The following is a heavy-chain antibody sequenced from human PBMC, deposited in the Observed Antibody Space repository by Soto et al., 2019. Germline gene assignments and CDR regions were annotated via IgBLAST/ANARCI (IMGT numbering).Heavy chain of an antibody. CDR3: ARYRAGHLDY. Sequence: QVQLQESGPGLVKPSETLSLTCIVSGASIRSSDFWSWIRQPAGKGLEWIGRIYNSGSTNYNPSLKSRVTMSVDTSKTQFSLKLTSVTAADTAVYYCARYRAGHLDYWGQGTLVTVSS. J-gene: IGHJ4*02. V-gene: IGHV4-4*07. CDR2: IYNSGST. CDR1: GASIRSSDF.